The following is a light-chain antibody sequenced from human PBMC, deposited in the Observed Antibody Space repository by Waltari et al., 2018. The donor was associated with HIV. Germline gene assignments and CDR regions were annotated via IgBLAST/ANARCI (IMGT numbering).Light chain of an antibody. CDR3: QAWDSSTAWL. J-gene: IGLJ2*01. Sequence: SFELTQPPSVSVSPGQTASITCSGGISGDRYVSWSQQKPGQSPVLVMYQYFKRPSVIPERFSGSNSGNTATLAISGTQAMDEADYYCQAWDSSTAWLFGGGTKLTVL. V-gene: IGLV3-1*01. CDR2: QYF. CDR1: ISGDRY.